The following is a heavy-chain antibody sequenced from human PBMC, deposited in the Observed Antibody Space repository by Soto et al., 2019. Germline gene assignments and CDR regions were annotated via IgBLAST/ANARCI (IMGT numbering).Heavy chain of an antibody. CDR3: AKSWALTLPLYDFDY. CDR2: IRASGSST. D-gene: IGHD1-26*01. Sequence: PGGSLRLSCAASGFTFSSDDMSWVRQAPGKGLEWVSSIRASGSSTYYADSVKGRFTISRDNYMNTLYLQMNRLRAEDTAIYYCAKSWALTLPLYDFDYWGPGTQVTVSS. CDR1: GFTFSSDD. V-gene: IGHV3-23*01. J-gene: IGHJ4*02.